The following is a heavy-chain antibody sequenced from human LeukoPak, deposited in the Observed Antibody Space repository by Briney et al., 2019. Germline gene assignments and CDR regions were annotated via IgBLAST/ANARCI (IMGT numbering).Heavy chain of an antibody. Sequence: PGGSLRLSCAASGFAFSSYAMHWVRQAPGKGLEWVAVISYDGSNKYYADSVKGRFTISRDNSKNTPYLQMNSLRAEDTAVYYCARDSGVSWFGEFDYWGQGTLVTVSS. CDR3: ARDSGVSWFGEFDY. CDR2: ISYDGSNK. J-gene: IGHJ4*02. D-gene: IGHD3-10*01. CDR1: GFAFSSYA. V-gene: IGHV3-30-3*01.